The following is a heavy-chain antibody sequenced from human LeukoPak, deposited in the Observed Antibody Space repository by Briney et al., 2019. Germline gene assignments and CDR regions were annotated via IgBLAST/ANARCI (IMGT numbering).Heavy chain of an antibody. CDR3: AKDWDYDILTGIDY. Sequence: PGGSLRLSCAASGFTFSSYGIHWVRQAPGKGLEWVAVISYDGSNKYYADSVKGRFTISRDNSKNTLYLQMNSLRAEDTAVYYCAKDWDYDILTGIDYWGQGTLVTVSS. V-gene: IGHV3-30*18. CDR2: ISYDGSNK. D-gene: IGHD3-9*01. J-gene: IGHJ4*02. CDR1: GFTFSSYG.